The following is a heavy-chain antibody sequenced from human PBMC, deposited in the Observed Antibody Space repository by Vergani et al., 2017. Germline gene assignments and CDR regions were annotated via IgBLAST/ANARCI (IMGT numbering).Heavy chain of an antibody. CDR1: GFSFSDHY. D-gene: IGHD5-24*01. Sequence: QVQLVESGGGLVKPGGSLRLSCAASGFSFSDHYMTWIRQAPGKGLEWDSYISNSGNTIEYADSVKGRFSISRDNAKSSLFLQMDSLRAEDTAVYYCARDHRDYNNYPGTFDIWGQGSMVTVSS. J-gene: IGHJ3*02. CDR3: ARDHRDYNNYPGTFDI. CDR2: ISNSGNTI. V-gene: IGHV3-11*01.